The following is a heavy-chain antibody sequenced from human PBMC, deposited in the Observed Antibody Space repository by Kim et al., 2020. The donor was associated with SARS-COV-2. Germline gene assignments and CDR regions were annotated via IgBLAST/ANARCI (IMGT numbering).Heavy chain of an antibody. CDR3: AKDLYSSSSDWLYYYYYGMDV. V-gene: IGHV3-30*18. Sequence: GGSLRLSCAASGFTFSSYGMHWVRQAPGKGLEWVAVISYDGSNKYYADSVKGRFTISRDNSKNTLYLQMNSLRAEDTAVYYCAKDLYSSSSDWLYYYYYGMDVWGQGTTVTVSS. CDR1: GFTFSSYG. D-gene: IGHD6-6*01. J-gene: IGHJ6*02. CDR2: ISYDGSNK.